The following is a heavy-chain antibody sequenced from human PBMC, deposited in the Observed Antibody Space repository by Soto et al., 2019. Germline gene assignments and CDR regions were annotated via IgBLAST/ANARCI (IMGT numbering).Heavy chain of an antibody. J-gene: IGHJ6*02. D-gene: IGHD6-6*01. CDR1: GDTFSSYA. CDR2: IIPIFGTA. V-gene: IGHV1-69*13. Sequence: SVKVSFKASGDTFSSYAISWVRQAPGQGLEWMGGIIPIFGTANYAQKFQGRVTITADESTSTAYMELSSLRSEDTAVYYCEEQLATYYGMDVWGQGTTVTV. CDR3: EEQLATYYGMDV.